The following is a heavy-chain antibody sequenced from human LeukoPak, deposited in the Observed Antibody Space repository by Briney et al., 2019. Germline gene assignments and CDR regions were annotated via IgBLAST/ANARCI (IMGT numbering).Heavy chain of an antibody. Sequence: KPGGSLRLSCAASGFPFRNAWMSWVRHSPRMGLVWVIRIKSITDGGTTDYAAPVKGRFTISRDDSKDTLYLQMNSLKTEDTAVYYCTTTHYYYGLDVWGQGTTVTVSS. CDR1: GFPFRNAW. CDR3: TTTHYYYGLDV. J-gene: IGHJ6*02. CDR2: IKSITDGGTT. V-gene: IGHV3-15*01.